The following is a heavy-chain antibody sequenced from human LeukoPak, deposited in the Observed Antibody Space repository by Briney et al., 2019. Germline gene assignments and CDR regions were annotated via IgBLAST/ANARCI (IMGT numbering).Heavy chain of an antibody. V-gene: IGHV3-30-3*01. Sequence: GGSLRLSCAASGFTFSSYAMHWVRQAPGKGLEWVAVISYDGSNKYYADSVKGRFTISRDNSKNTLYLQMNSLRAEDTAVYYCARAQDSSGCDYWGQGTLVTVSS. CDR2: ISYDGSNK. CDR3: ARAQDSSGCDY. CDR1: GFTFSSYA. D-gene: IGHD3-22*01. J-gene: IGHJ4*02.